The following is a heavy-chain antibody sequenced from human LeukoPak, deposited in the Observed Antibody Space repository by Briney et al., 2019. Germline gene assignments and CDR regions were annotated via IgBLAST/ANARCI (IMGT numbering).Heavy chain of an antibody. V-gene: IGHV4-39*01. CDR1: GDSISSYY. Sequence: SETLSLTCTVSGDSISSYYWSWIRQPPGKGLEWIGSIYYSGSTYYNPSLKSRVTISVDTSKNQFSLKLSSVTAADTAVYYCARHASLSGWYNGYFDLWGRGTLVTVSS. CDR2: IYYSGST. J-gene: IGHJ2*01. CDR3: ARHASLSGWYNGYFDL. D-gene: IGHD6-19*01.